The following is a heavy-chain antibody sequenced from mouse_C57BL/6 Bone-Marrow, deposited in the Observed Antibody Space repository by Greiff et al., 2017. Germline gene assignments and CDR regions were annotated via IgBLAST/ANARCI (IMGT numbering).Heavy chain of an antibody. CDR3: ARRRWLPPYAMDY. CDR1: GYAFSSSW. CDR2: IYPGDGDT. Sequence: VQLQESGPELVKPGASVKISCKASGYAFSSSWMNWVKQRPGKGLEWIGRIYPGDGDTNYNGKFKGKATLTADKSSSTAYMQLSSLTSEDSAVYFCARRRWLPPYAMDYWGQGTSVTVSS. D-gene: IGHD2-2*01. J-gene: IGHJ4*01. V-gene: IGHV1-82*01.